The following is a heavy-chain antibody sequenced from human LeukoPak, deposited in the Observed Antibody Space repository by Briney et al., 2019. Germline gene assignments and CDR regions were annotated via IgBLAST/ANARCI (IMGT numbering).Heavy chain of an antibody. Sequence: KSGGSLRLSCAASGFTFSSYSVNWVRQAPGKGLEWVSSISSSSSYIYYADSVKGRFTISRDNAKNSLYLQMNSLRAEDTAVYYCARDWTNYGDYHYYYMDVWGKGTTVTVSS. V-gene: IGHV3-21*01. CDR2: ISSSSSYI. J-gene: IGHJ6*03. CDR3: ARDWTNYGDYHYYYMDV. CDR1: GFTFSSYS. D-gene: IGHD4-17*01.